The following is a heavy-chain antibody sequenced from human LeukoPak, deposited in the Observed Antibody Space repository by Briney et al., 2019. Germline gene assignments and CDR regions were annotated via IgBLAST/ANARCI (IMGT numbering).Heavy chain of an antibody. CDR1: GVSVNSGSYF. D-gene: IGHD4-11*01. CDR2: IQNSART. J-gene: IGHJ6*02. V-gene: IGHV4-61*01. CDR3: ATDYSNFYGMDV. Sequence: SETLSLTCTVSGVSVNSGSYFWSWIRQPPGKGLEWIGYIQNSARTNYNPSLESRVTISVDSSKDQFSLRLSSVTAADTAVYYCATDYSNFYGMDVWGQGTTVTVSS.